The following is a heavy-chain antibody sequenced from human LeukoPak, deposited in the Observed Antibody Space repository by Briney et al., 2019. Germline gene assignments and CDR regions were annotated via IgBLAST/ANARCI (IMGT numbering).Heavy chain of an antibody. J-gene: IGHJ4*02. Sequence: GRSLRLSCAASGFTFSSYGMHWVRQAPGKGLEWVAVIWYDGSNKYYAGSVKGRFTISRDNSKNTLYLQMNSLRAEDTAVYYCARDLITMVRGVPHPYYFDYWGQGTLVTVSS. CDR3: ARDLITMVRGVPHPYYFDY. D-gene: IGHD3-10*01. CDR2: IWYDGSNK. V-gene: IGHV3-33*01. CDR1: GFTFSSYG.